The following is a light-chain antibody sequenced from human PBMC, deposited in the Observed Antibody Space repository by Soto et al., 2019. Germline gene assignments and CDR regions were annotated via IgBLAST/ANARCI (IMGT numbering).Light chain of an antibody. J-gene: IGKJ1*01. CDR1: QSISSW. Sequence: DIQMTQSPSTLSASVGDRVTITCRASQSISSWLAWYQQKPGKAPKLLIYKASSLACGVPSRFSGSGSGTEFTLTISSLQPDDFAAYYCQQYNNYPWTFGQGTKVEIK. CDR3: QQYNNYPWT. CDR2: KAS. V-gene: IGKV1-5*03.